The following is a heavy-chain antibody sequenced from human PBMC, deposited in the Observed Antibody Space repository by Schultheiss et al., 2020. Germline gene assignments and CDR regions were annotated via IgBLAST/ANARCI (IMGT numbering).Heavy chain of an antibody. Sequence: GGSLRLSCAASGFTFSSYGMHWVRQAPGKGLEWVAVISYDGSNKYYADSVKGRFTISRDNSKNTVDLQMNSLRAEDTAVYYCARSYCSGTSCYGDFDYWGQGTLVTVSS. CDR2: ISYDGSNK. CDR3: ARSYCSGTSCYGDFDY. CDR1: GFTFSSYG. V-gene: IGHV3-30*03. D-gene: IGHD2-2*01. J-gene: IGHJ4*02.